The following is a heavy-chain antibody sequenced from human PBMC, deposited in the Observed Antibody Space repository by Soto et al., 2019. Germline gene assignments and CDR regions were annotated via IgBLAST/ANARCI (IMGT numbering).Heavy chain of an antibody. D-gene: IGHD3-16*01. CDR1: GYTFTSYD. Sequence: QVQLVQSGAEVKKPGASVKVSCKASGYTFTSYDINWVRQATGQGLEWMGWMNPNSDNTGYAQKFQGRLTMTRNTSISTPYMELTSLSSEDTAGYYWARERGGGYFDYWGQGILVTVSS. CDR2: MNPNSDNT. J-gene: IGHJ4*02. V-gene: IGHV1-8*01. CDR3: ARERGGGYFDY.